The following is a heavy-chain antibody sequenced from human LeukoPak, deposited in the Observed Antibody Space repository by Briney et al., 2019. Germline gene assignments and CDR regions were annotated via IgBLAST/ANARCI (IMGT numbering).Heavy chain of an antibody. J-gene: IGHJ4*02. CDR3: AREGRGVGVDY. CDR2: IYYSGST. D-gene: IGHD3-16*01. CDR1: GGSISSSSYY. Sequence: ASETLSLTCTVSGGSISSSSYYWGWIRQPPGKGLEWIGSIYYSGSTYYNPSLKSRVTISVDTSKNQFSLKLSSVTAADTAVYYCAREGRGVGVDYWGQGTLVTVSS. V-gene: IGHV4-39*07.